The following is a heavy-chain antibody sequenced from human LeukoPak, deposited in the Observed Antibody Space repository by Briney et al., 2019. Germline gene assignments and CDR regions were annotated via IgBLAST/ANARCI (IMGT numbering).Heavy chain of an antibody. D-gene: IGHD6-13*01. V-gene: IGHV3-48*02. J-gene: IGHJ6*02. CDR2: ISSSSTTM. CDR1: GLTLSSYS. CDR3: AREIAAGYGMDV. Sequence: GGPLRLSCAASGLTLSSYSMNWVRQAPGKGLEWVSYISSSSTTMYYADSVKGRFTISRDNAKNSLYLQMNSLRHEDTAVYYCAREIAAGYGMDVWGQGTTVTVSS.